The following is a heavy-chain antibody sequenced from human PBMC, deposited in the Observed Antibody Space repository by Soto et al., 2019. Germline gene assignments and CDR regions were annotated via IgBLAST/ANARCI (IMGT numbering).Heavy chain of an antibody. V-gene: IGHV3-74*01. CDR1: GFTFSSYW. Sequence: EVQLVESGGGLVQPGGSLRLSCATSGFTFSSYWMYWVRQAPGKGVVWVSRINSDGSNTGYADSVKGRFTISRDNAKSTFYLQMNSLRAEDTAVYYCARNFDYWGQGILVPVSS. CDR2: INSDGSNT. CDR3: ARNFDY. J-gene: IGHJ4*02.